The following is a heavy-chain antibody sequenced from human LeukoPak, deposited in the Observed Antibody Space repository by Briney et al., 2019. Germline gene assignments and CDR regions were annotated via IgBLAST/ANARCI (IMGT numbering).Heavy chain of an antibody. CDR2: IYYSGST. V-gene: IGHV4-39*01. D-gene: IGHD6-13*01. J-gene: IGHJ4*02. Sequence: SETLSLTCTVSGASISSSSYYWGWIRQPPGKGLEWIGNIYYSGSTYYDPSLKSRVTISVDTSKNQFSLKLSSVTAADTAVYYCARYFEAAAGTDLFDYWGQGTLVTVSS. CDR1: GASISSSSYY. CDR3: ARYFEAAAGTDLFDY.